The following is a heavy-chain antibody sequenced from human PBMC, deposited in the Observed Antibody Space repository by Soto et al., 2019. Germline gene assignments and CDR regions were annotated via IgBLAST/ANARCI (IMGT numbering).Heavy chain of an antibody. J-gene: IGHJ4*02. CDR1: GGSISSYY. D-gene: IGHD6-19*01. CDR3: ARDHPIAVAPDY. V-gene: IGHV4-59*01. CDR2: IYYSGST. Sequence: SETLSLTCTVSGGSISSYYWSWIRQPPGKGLEWIGYIYYSGSTNYNPSLKSRVTISVDTSKNQFSLKLSSVTAADTAVYYCARDHPIAVAPDYWGQGTLVTVSS.